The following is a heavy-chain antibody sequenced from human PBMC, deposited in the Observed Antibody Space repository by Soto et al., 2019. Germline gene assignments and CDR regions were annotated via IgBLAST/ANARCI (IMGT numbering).Heavy chain of an antibody. J-gene: IGHJ4*02. D-gene: IGHD3-10*01. Sequence: LRLSCAASGFTFSNAWMSWVRQAPGKGLEWVGRIKSKTDGGTTDYAAPVKGRFTISRDDSKNTLYLQMNSLKTEDTAVYYCTTEITTTYYYYYFDYWGQGTLVTVSS. CDR2: IKSKTDGGTT. CDR1: GFTFSNAW. CDR3: TTEITTTYYYYYFDY. V-gene: IGHV3-15*01.